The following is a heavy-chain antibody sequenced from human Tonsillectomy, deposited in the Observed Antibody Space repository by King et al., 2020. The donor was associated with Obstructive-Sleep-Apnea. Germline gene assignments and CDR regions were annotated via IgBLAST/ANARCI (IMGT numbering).Heavy chain of an antibody. CDR1: GFTFDDYA. J-gene: IGHJ4*02. Sequence: VQLVESGGVVVQPGGSLRLSCAASGFTFDDYAMHWVRQAPGKGLEWVSLISWDGGSTYYADSVKGRFTTSSDNSKHSLYLQMNSLRAEDTALYYCAKXSGYYDSSVDYWGQGXLVTVSS. CDR3: AKXSGYYDSSVDY. V-gene: IGHV3-43D*03. D-gene: IGHD3-22*01. CDR2: ISWDGGST.